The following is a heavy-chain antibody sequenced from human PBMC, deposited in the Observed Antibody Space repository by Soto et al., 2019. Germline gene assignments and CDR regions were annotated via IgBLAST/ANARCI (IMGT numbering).Heavy chain of an antibody. V-gene: IGHV1-18*01. J-gene: IGHJ4*02. CDR3: ASSEGGMRAGEPPDY. CDR2: ISAYNGNT. D-gene: IGHD3-10*01. CDR1: GYTFTSYG. Sequence: QVQLVQSGAEVKKPGASVKVSCKASGYTFTSYGISWVRQAPGQGLEWMGWISAYNGNTNYAQKRQGRVTMTTDTSTSTAYMELRSLRSDDTAVYYCASSEGGMRAGEPPDYWGQGTLVTVSS.